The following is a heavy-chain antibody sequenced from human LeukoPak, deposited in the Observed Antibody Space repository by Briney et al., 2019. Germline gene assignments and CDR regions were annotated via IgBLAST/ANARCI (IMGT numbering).Heavy chain of an antibody. D-gene: IGHD2-2*01. CDR1: GFTFSSYW. CDR2: ISYDGSNK. V-gene: IGHV3-30*03. J-gene: IGHJ4*02. Sequence: GGSLRLSCAASGFTFSSYWMSWVRQAPGKGLEWVAVISYDGSNKYYADSVKGRFTISRDNSKNTLHLQMNSLRAEDTAVYYCARDGVVRDCSSTSCPPTYWGQGTLVTVSS. CDR3: ARDGVVRDCSSTSCPPTY.